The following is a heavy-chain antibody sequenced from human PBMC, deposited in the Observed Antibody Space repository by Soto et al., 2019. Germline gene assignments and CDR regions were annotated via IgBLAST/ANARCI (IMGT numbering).Heavy chain of an antibody. D-gene: IGHD3-10*01. V-gene: IGHV4-34*01. CDR2: INHSGST. CDR1: GGSFSGYY. Sequence: SETLSLTCAVYGGSFSGYYWSWIRQPPGKGLEWIGEINHSGSTNYNPSLKSRVTISVDTSKNQFSLKLGSVTAADTAVYYCARGPHYYGSGSYYRVFDYWGQGTLVTVSS. J-gene: IGHJ4*02. CDR3: ARGPHYYGSGSYYRVFDY.